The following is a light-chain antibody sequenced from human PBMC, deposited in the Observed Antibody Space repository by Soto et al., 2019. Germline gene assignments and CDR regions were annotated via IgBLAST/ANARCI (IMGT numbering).Light chain of an antibody. CDR1: SSDVGGYNY. J-gene: IGLJ2*01. V-gene: IGLV2-14*01. CDR2: EVS. Sequence: QSVLTQPASVSGSPGQSITISCTGTSSDVGGYNYVSWYQHHPGKAPKLMIYEVSNRPSGVSNRVSGSKSGNTASLTISGLQAEDEADYYCSSHTSISTVVFGGGTKLTVL. CDR3: SSHTSISTVV.